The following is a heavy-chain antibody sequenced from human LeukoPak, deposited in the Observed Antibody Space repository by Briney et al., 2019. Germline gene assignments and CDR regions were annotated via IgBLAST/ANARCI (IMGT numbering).Heavy chain of an antibody. Sequence: SVKVSCKASGGTFSSYAISWVRQAPGQGLEWMGRIIPILGIANYAQKFQGRVTITADKSTSTAYMELSSLRPEDTAVYYCARELRSYEYWGQGTLVTVSS. V-gene: IGHV1-69*04. J-gene: IGHJ4*02. D-gene: IGHD1-26*01. CDR1: GGTFSSYA. CDR3: ARELRSYEY. CDR2: IIPILGIA.